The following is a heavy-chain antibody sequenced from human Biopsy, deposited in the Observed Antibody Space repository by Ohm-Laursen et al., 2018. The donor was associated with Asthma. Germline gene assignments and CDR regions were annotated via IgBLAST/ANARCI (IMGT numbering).Heavy chain of an antibody. CDR2: GYYSGST. J-gene: IGHJ4*02. D-gene: IGHD3-22*01. CDR1: GVSVNNFY. CDR3: ARIPRRSGSYFVDY. Sequence: SETLSLTCTVSGVSVNNFYWSWIRQPPGKGLESIGNGYYSGSTNYNPSLKSRVTISIDASKNQFSLKLTSVTAADTAVYYCARIPRRSGSYFVDYWGQGTLVTVSS. V-gene: IGHV4-59*02.